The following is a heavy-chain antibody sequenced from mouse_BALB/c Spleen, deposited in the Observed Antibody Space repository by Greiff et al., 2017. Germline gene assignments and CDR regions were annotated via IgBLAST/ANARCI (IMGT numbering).Heavy chain of an antibody. CDR1: GYSITSDYA. V-gene: IGHV3-2*02. D-gene: IGHD1-1*01. CDR3: ARREVYYGSSYD. CDR2: ISYSGST. Sequence: EVMLVESGPGLVKPSQSLSLTCTVTGYSITSDYAWNWIRQFPGNKLEWMGYISYSGSTSYNPSLKSRISITRDTSKNQFFLQLNSVTTEDTATYYCARREVYYGSSYDWGQGTTLTVSS. J-gene: IGHJ2*01.